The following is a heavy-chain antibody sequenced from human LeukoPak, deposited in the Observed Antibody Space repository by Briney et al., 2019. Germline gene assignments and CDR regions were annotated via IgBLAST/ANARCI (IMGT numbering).Heavy chain of an antibody. CDR2: IYFGGTT. V-gene: IGHV3-53*01. CDR1: GFTVSSNY. J-gene: IGHJ4*02. Sequence: GGSLRLSCAASGFTVSSNYMTWVRRAPGQGLEWVSVIYFGGTTYYADYVKGRFTISRDNSKNTVYPQMNSLSVEDTAVYYCARGDGVYVYWGQGTLVTVSS. CDR3: ARGDGVYVY. D-gene: IGHD5/OR15-5a*01.